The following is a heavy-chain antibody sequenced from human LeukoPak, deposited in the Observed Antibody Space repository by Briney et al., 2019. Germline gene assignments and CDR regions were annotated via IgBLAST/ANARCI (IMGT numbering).Heavy chain of an antibody. CDR1: GVTFSSHA. J-gene: IGHJ3*02. CDR2: ISASGDNT. Sequence: PGGSLRLSCVASGVTFSSHAMSWVRHAPGKGLEWVSAISASGDNTYYADSVKGRFTISRDNSKNTLYLQMNSLRAEDTAVYYCAKDRPVDAFDIWGQGTMVTVSS. V-gene: IGHV3-23*01. CDR3: AKDRPVDAFDI.